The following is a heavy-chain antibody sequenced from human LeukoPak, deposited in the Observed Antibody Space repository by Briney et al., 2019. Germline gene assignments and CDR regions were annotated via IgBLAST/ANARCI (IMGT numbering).Heavy chain of an antibody. V-gene: IGHV3-66*01. CDR2: IYSGGST. CDR1: GFTVSSNY. CDR3: ARVVSGDRGDY. Sequence: TGGSLRLSCAASGFTVSSNYMSWVRQAPGKGLEWASVIYSGGSTYYADSVKGRFTISRDNSKNTLYLQMNSLRAEDTAVYYCARVVSGDRGDYWGQGTLVTVSS. D-gene: IGHD7-27*01. J-gene: IGHJ4*02.